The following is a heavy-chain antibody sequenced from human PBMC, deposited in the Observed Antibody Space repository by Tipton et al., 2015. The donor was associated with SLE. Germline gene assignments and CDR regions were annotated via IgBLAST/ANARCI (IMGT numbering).Heavy chain of an antibody. CDR2: ITSSSSYI. Sequence: VQLVQSGGGLVKPGGSLRLSCAASGFTFSSYSMNWVRQAPGKGLEWVSSITSSSSYIYYADSVKGRFTISRDNAKNTLYLQMSSLRAEDTAVYYCVKGRDGSGSHDAFDIWGQGTMVTVSS. CDR3: VKGRDGSGSHDAFDI. V-gene: IGHV3-21*01. D-gene: IGHD3-10*01. J-gene: IGHJ3*02. CDR1: GFTFSSYS.